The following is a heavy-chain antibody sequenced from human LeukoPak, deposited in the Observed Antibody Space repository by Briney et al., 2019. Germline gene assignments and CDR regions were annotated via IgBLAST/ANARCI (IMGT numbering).Heavy chain of an antibody. J-gene: IGHJ3*02. CDR3: ARDSSAGAFDI. CDR2: IYYSGST. CDR1: GGSISSSSYY. V-gene: IGHV4-39*07. Sequence: SETLSLTCTVSGGSISSSSYYWGWIRQPPGKGLEWIGSIYYSGSTYYNPSLKSRVTISVDTSKNQFSLKLSSVAAADMAVYYCARDSSAGAFDIWGQGTMVTVSS. D-gene: IGHD2-2*01.